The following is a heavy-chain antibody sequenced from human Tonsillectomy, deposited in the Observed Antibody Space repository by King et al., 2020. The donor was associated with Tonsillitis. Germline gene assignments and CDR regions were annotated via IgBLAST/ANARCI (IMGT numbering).Heavy chain of an antibody. CDR3: ARAPPAAPRSYYYYGMDV. CDR2: MGYDGNNK. Sequence: VQLVESGGGVVQPGRSLRLSCAASGFTFSTYDMHWVRQAPGKGLEWVAGMGYDGNNKYYADSVKGRFTISRDNSKSTLYLQMNSLRAEDTAVYYCARAPPAAPRSYYYYGMDVWGQGTTVTVSS. CDR1: GFTFSTYD. V-gene: IGHV3-33*01. D-gene: IGHD2-2*01. J-gene: IGHJ6*02.